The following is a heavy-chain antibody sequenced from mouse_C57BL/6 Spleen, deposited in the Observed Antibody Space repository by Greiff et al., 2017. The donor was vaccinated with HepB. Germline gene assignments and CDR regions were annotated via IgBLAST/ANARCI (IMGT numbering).Heavy chain of an antibody. J-gene: IGHJ1*03. Sequence: VKLMESGPGLVQPSQSLSITCTVSGFSLTSYGVHWVRQSPGKGLEWLGVIWRGGSTDYNAAFMSRLSITKDNSKSQVFFKMNSLQADDTAIYYCAKNFYYYGSSSHWYFDVWGTGTTVTVSS. D-gene: IGHD1-1*01. CDR1: GFSLTSYG. CDR3: AKNFYYYGSSSHWYFDV. CDR2: IWRGGST. V-gene: IGHV2-5*01.